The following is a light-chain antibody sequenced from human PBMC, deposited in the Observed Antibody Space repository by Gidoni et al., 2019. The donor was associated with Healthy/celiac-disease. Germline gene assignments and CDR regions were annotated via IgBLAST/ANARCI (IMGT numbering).Light chain of an antibody. V-gene: IGLV2-23*02. CDR1: SSDVGSYNL. Sequence: QSALTQPASVSGSPGQSITISCTGTSSDVGSYNLVSWYQQHPGKAPKLIIYEVSKRPSGVSNRFSGSKSGNTASLTISGLQAEDEADYYCCSYAGSSKEVFGGGTKLTVL. CDR2: EVS. CDR3: CSYAGSSKEV. J-gene: IGLJ2*01.